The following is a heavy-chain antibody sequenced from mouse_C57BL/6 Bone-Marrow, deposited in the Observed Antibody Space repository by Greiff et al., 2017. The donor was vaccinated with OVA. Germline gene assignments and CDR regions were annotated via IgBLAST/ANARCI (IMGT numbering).Heavy chain of an antibody. Sequence: VQLVESAAELARPGASVKLSCKASGYTFTSYGISWVKQRTGQGLEWIGEIYPRSGNTYYNEKFKGKATLTADKSSSTAYMELRSLTSEDSAVYFCARRRAWCAYWGQGTLVTVSA. V-gene: IGHV1-81*01. CDR1: GYTFTSYG. CDR3: ARRRAWCAY. CDR2: IYPRSGNT. J-gene: IGHJ3*01.